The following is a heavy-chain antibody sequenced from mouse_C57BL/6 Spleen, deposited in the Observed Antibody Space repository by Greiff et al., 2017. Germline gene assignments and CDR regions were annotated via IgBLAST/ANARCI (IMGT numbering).Heavy chain of an antibody. CDR3: ARDQGNYYGNYGRCFDY. V-gene: IGHV5-4*01. Sequence: EVKLVESGGGLVKPGGSLKLSCAASGFTFSSYALSWVRQTPEKRLEWVATISDGGSYTYYPDNVKGRFTISRDTAKNNLYLQMSHLKSEDTAMYYCARDQGNYYGNYGRCFDYWGQGTTLTVSS. J-gene: IGHJ2*01. CDR2: ISDGGSYT. D-gene: IGHD2-1*01. CDR1: GFTFSSYA.